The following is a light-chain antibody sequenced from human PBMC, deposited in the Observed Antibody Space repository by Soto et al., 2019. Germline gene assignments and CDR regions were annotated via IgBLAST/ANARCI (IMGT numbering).Light chain of an antibody. J-gene: IGKJ1*01. CDR2: GAS. CDR1: QSVSSNY. V-gene: IGKV3-20*01. CDR3: QQYGSLSWT. Sequence: VLTQSPGTLSLTPGERATLSCRASQSVSSNYLAWYQQKPGQAPRLLIYGASTRATGVPDRFSGSGSGTDFTLTISRLEPEDFAVYHCQQYGSLSWTFGQGTKVDNK.